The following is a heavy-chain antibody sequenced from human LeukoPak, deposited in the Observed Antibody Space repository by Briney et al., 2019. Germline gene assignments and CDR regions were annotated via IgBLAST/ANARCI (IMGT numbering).Heavy chain of an antibody. D-gene: IGHD5-24*01. CDR1: GFTFSGSA. CDR3: TSWRTRVQGGYNQ. CDR2: IRSKANSYAT. V-gene: IGHV3-73*01. J-gene: IGHJ4*02. Sequence: GGSLRLSCAASGFTFSGSAMHWVRQASGKGLEWVGRIRSKANSYATAYAASVKGRLTISRDDSKNTAYLQMNSLKTEDTAVYYCTSWRTRVQGGYNQWGQGTLVTVSS.